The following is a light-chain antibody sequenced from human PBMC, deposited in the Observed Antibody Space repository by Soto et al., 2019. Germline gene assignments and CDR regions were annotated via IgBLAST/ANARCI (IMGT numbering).Light chain of an antibody. CDR2: EAS. J-gene: IGLJ1*01. CDR3: CSYVGSSNDV. V-gene: IGLV2-23*01. CDR1: SSDVGSYNL. Sequence: QSALTQPASVSGSPGQSITISCTGTSSDVGSYNLVSWYQQHPGKAPALMIYEASKRPSGVSNRFSGSKSGNTASLTISGLQAEDEADYYCCSYVGSSNDVFGTGTKVTVL.